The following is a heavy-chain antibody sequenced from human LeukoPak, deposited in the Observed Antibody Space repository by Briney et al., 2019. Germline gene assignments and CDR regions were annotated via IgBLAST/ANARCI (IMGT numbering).Heavy chain of an antibody. Sequence: GGSLRLSCAASGFDVSINYMNWIRQSPEKGLEWVSIIHNDGSTYYADSVKGRFTVSRDNSKNTVSLQMGSLRVDDTGIYYCARGFLQLTPYYFDYWGQGALVTVSS. CDR2: IHNDGST. J-gene: IGHJ4*02. D-gene: IGHD1-1*01. CDR3: ARGFLQLTPYYFDY. V-gene: IGHV3-66*01. CDR1: GFDVSINY.